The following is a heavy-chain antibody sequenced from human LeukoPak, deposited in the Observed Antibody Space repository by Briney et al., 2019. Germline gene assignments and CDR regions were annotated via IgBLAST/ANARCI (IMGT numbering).Heavy chain of an antibody. V-gene: IGHV3-74*01. CDR3: ARAISWLPNDY. Sequence: PGGSLRLSCAASGFTFSSYAMHWVRQAPGKGLVWVSRINTDGSSTSYADSVKGRFTISRDNAKNTLYLQMNSLRAEDTAVYYCARAISWLPNDYWGQGTLVTVSS. D-gene: IGHD5-18*01. J-gene: IGHJ4*02. CDR1: GFTFSSYA. CDR2: INTDGSST.